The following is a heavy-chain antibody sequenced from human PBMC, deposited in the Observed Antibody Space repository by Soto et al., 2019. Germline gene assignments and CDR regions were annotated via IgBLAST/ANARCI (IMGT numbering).Heavy chain of an antibody. Sequence: GASEKVSCKASGFTFTSSAVQWVRQARGQPLEWIGWIVVGSGNTNYAQKFQERVTITRDMSTSTAYMELSSLRSEDTAVYYCARYYDFWSGYRSRNYYYYGMDVWGQGTTVTVSS. D-gene: IGHD3-3*01. J-gene: IGHJ6*02. CDR1: GFTFTSSA. CDR3: ARYYDFWSGYRSRNYYYYGMDV. CDR2: IVVGSGNT. V-gene: IGHV1-58*01.